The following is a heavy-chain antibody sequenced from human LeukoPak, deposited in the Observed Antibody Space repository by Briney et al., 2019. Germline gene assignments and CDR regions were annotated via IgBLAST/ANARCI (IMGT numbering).Heavy chain of an antibody. CDR3: ATTDRAIVVVPAAMPINYYYYYGMDV. J-gene: IGHJ6*02. D-gene: IGHD2-2*01. Sequence: ASGKVSCKVSGYTLTELSMHWVRQAPGKGLEWMGGFDPEDGETIYAQKFQGRVTMTEDTSTDTAYMELSSLRSEDTAVYYCATTDRAIVVVPAAMPINYYYYYGMDVWGQGTTVTVSS. CDR2: FDPEDGET. CDR1: GYTLTELS. V-gene: IGHV1-24*01.